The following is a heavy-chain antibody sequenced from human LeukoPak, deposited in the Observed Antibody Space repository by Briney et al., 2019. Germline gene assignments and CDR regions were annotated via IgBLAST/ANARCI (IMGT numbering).Heavy chain of an antibody. CDR1: EFILPNYA. CDR2: ISGSGGST. D-gene: IGHD3-10*01. Sequence: GGSLRLPWAVCEFILPNYALNCVRQAPGKGLEWASAISGSGGSTYYADSVKGRFTISRDNSKNMLYLQMNSLRAEDTAVYYCAKDHDYYASGPIWGQGTMVTVSS. J-gene: IGHJ3*02. CDR3: AKDHDYYASGPI. V-gene: IGHV3-23*01.